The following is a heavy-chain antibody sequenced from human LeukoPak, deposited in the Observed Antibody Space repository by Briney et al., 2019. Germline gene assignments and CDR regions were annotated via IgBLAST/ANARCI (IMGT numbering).Heavy chain of an antibody. V-gene: IGHV4-59*01. Sequence: SETLSLTCTVYSGSISGDYWSWIRQSPGKGLEWIAYIHSSGSTSYNPSLKSRVTISVYTSKNEFSLELTSVNAADTAVYYCARDRPGGSSLDYWGQGILVTVSS. J-gene: IGHJ4*02. D-gene: IGHD6-13*01. CDR3: ARDRPGGSSLDY. CDR2: IHSSGST. CDR1: SGSISGDY.